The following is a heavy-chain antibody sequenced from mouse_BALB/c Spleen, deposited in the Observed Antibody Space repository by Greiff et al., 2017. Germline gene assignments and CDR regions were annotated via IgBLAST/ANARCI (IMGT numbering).Heavy chain of an antibody. CDR2: INPGSGGT. CDR3: ARQTTALYYYAMDY. CDR1: GYAFTNYL. V-gene: IGHV1-54*01. J-gene: IGHJ4*01. Sequence: QVQLQQSGAELVRPGTSVKVSCKASGYAFTNYLIEWVKQRPGQGLEWIGVINPGSGGTNYNEKFKGKATLTADKSSSTAYMQLSSLTSDDSAVYFCARQTTALYYYAMDYWGQGTSVTVSS. D-gene: IGHD1-2*01.